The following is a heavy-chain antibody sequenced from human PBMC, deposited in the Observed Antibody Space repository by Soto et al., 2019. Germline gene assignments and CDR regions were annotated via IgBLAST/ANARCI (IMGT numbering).Heavy chain of an antibody. CDR3: ARLGITMVRGVIIPEDYGMDV. D-gene: IGHD3-10*01. CDR1: GGSISSSSYY. Sequence: PSETLSLTCTVSGGSISSSSYYWGWIRQPPGKGLEWIGSIYYSGSTYYNPSLKSRVTISVDTSKNQFSLKLSSVTAADTAVYYCARLGITMVRGVIIPEDYGMDVWGQGTTVTVSS. V-gene: IGHV4-39*01. J-gene: IGHJ6*02. CDR2: IYYSGST.